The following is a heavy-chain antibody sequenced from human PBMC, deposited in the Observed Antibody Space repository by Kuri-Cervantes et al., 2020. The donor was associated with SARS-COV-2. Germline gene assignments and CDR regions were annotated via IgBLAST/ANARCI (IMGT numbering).Heavy chain of an antibody. CDR3: ARSSLRSSWGPNKVYYYGMDV. V-gene: IGHV1-69*06. CDR1: GYTFTSYG. J-gene: IGHJ6*04. CDR2: IIPIFGTA. Sequence: SVKVSCKASGYTFTSYGISWVRQAPGQGLEWMGGIIPIFGTANYAQKFQGRATITADKSTSTAYMELSSLRSEDTAVYYCARSSLRSSWGPNKVYYYGMDVWGKGTTVTVSS. D-gene: IGHD6-13*01.